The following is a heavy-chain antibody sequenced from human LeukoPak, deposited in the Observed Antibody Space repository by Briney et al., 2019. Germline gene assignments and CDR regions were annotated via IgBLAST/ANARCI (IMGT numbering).Heavy chain of an antibody. D-gene: IGHD3-10*01. CDR1: GFTFSRYK. V-gene: IGHV3-74*01. CDR2: LNSDGSGT. Sequence: GGSLRLSCVASGFTFSRYKMHWVRQGPGKGLMWVSRLNSDGSGTTYADSVKGRFTTSRGNAKNTLYLQMNSLRAEDTAVYYCARAKYYYGSGSYYDAFDIWGQGTMVTVSS. CDR3: ARAKYYYGSGSYYDAFDI. J-gene: IGHJ3*02.